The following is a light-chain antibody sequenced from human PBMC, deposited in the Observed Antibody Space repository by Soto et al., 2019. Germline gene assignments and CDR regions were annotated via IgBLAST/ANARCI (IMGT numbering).Light chain of an antibody. Sequence: QSALTQPPSASGSPGQSVTISCTGTSSDVGGYNYVSWYQQHPGKAPKLMIYEVSKRPSGVPDRFSGSKSGNTASLTVSGXQAEDEADYYCSSYAGSNSVFXTGTKVTVL. CDR1: SSDVGGYNY. CDR3: SSYAGSNSV. J-gene: IGLJ1*01. CDR2: EVS. V-gene: IGLV2-8*01.